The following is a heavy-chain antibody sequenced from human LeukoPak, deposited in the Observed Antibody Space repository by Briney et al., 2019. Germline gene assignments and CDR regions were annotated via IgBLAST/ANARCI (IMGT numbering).Heavy chain of an antibody. Sequence: GGSLRLSCAASGFTFSSYSMNWVRQAPGRGLEWVSYISSSSSTIYYADSVKGRFTISRDNAKNSLYLQMNSLRAEDTAVYYCARDHYYGSGSYNWGQGTLVTVSS. D-gene: IGHD3-10*01. J-gene: IGHJ4*02. V-gene: IGHV3-48*01. CDR3: ARDHYYGSGSYN. CDR2: ISSSSSTI. CDR1: GFTFSSYS.